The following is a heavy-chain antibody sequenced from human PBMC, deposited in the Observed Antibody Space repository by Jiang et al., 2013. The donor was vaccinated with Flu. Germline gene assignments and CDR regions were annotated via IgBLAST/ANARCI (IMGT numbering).Heavy chain of an antibody. CDR3: ARGAMLLLFDAFGL. J-gene: IGHJ3*01. CDR1: GYSISQGYY. Sequence: TLSLTCGVSGYSISQGYYWGWIRQPPGKGLEWIGSIYHSGSTNYNPSLKSRVTISADTSKNQFSLQLRSVTAADTAVYYCARGAMLLLFDAFGLWGQGTMVTVSS. V-gene: IGHV4-38-2*01. CDR2: IYHSGST. D-gene: IGHD2-2*01.